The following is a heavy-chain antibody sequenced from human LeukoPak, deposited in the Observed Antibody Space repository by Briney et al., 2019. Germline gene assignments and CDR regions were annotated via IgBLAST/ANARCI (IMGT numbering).Heavy chain of an antibody. J-gene: IGHJ6*03. CDR1: GFTFSSYW. Sequence: GGSLRLSCAASGFTFSSYWMHWVRQAPGKGLEWVSGISWNSGSIGYADSVKGRFTISRDNAKNSLYLQMNSLRAEDTALYYCAKDKADYYGSGRGYMDVWGKGTTVTISS. CDR3: AKDKADYYGSGRGYMDV. D-gene: IGHD3-10*01. CDR2: ISWNSGSI. V-gene: IGHV3-9*01.